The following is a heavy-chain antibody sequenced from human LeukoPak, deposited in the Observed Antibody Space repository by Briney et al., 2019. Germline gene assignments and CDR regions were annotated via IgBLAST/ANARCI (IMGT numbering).Heavy chain of an antibody. CDR1: GYTFTGYY. V-gene: IGHV1-2*02. CDR3: ARDSGEVPDY. CDR2: INPNNGGT. J-gene: IGHJ4*02. D-gene: IGHD3-10*01. Sequence: ASVKVSCKASGYTFTGYYMHWVRQAPGQGLEWMGWINPNNGGTKYAQNFQGRVTMTRDTSISAAYMELDRLRFDDTAVYYCARDSGEVPDYWGQGTLVTVSS.